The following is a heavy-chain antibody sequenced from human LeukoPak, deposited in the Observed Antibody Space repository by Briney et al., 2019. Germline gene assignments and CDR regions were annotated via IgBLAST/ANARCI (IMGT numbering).Heavy chain of an antibody. CDR2: INPNSGGT. D-gene: IGHD2-15*01. J-gene: IGHJ6*03. CDR3: ARGDCSGGSCYSWEYYYYMDV. CDR1: GYTFTGYY. Sequence: ASVKVSCKASGYTFTGYYMHWVRQAPGQGLEWMGWINPNSGGTNYAQKFQGRVTMTRDTSISTAYMELSRLRSDDTAVYYCARGDCSGGSCYSWEYYYYMDVWGKGTTVTISS. V-gene: IGHV1-2*02.